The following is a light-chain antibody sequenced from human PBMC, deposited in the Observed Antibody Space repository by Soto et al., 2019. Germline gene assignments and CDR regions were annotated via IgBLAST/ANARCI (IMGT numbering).Light chain of an antibody. Sequence: IQMTQSPSSLSASVGDRVTITCRASQGIKKDLGGYQQKPGKAPKLLIYGVSNLQSGVPSRFSGSGSGTEFTLTISSLQPEDYATHYCLQDPSNPYTFGQGTKLEIK. CDR1: QGIKKD. CDR2: GVS. J-gene: IGKJ2*01. CDR3: LQDPSNPYT. V-gene: IGKV1-6*01.